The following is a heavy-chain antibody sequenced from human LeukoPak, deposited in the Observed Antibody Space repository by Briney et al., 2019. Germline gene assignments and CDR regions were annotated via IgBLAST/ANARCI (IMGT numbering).Heavy chain of an antibody. CDR3: ARMGSGGSWEFDY. D-gene: IGHD2-15*01. CDR2: ISSSSDYI. J-gene: IGHJ4*02. Sequence: GGSLRLSCAASGFTFSSYNMNWVRQAPGKGLEWVSSISSSSDYIYYADSVKGRFTISRDNAKNSLYLQMNSLRAEDTAVYYCARMGSGGSWEFDYWGQGTLVTVSS. CDR1: GFTFSSYN. V-gene: IGHV3-21*01.